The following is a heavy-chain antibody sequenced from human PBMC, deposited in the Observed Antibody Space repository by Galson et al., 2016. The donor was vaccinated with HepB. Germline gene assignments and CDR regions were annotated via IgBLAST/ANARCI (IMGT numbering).Heavy chain of an antibody. J-gene: IGHJ6*02. CDR3: ASTIVTALYHYYYGIDV. CDR2: IIPIFGTT. Sequence: SVKVSCKASGGTFSSYTISWVRQAPGQGLEWMGGIIPIFGTTNYAQKFQGRVTVTADESTSTAYMDLTSLKTEDTAVYYCASTIVTALYHYYYGIDVWGQGTTVTVSS. CDR1: GGTFSSYT. V-gene: IGHV1-69*13. D-gene: IGHD4-11*01.